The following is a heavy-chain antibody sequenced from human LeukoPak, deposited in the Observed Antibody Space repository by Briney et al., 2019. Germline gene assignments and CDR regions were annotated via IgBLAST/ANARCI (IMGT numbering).Heavy chain of an antibody. Sequence: PGGSLRLSCAASGFTFSDYYMSWIRQAPGKGLEWVSYISSSGSTIYYADSVKGRFTISRDNSKNTLYLQMNSLRAEDTAVYYCAKRGIAAAGEQPFDYWGQGTLVTVSS. CDR2: ISSSGSTI. CDR1: GFTFSDYY. D-gene: IGHD6-13*01. V-gene: IGHV3-11*04. J-gene: IGHJ4*02. CDR3: AKRGIAAAGEQPFDY.